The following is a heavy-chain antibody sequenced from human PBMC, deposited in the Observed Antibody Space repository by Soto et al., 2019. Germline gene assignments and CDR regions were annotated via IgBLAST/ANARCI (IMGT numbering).Heavy chain of an antibody. Sequence: SETLSLTCTVSGDSTSSNYWSWIRQPPGKGLEWIGYTYHSGSTNYNPSLKSRVSISVDTSKNQFSLKLSSVTAADTAVYYCARDLGGAYSAFDYWGQGTLVTVSS. CDR2: TYHSGST. CDR3: ARDLGGAYSAFDY. V-gene: IGHV4-59*01. J-gene: IGHJ4*02. D-gene: IGHD4-4*01. CDR1: GDSTSSNY.